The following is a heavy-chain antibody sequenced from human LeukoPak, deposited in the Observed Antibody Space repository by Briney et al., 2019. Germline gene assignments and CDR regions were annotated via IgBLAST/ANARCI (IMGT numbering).Heavy chain of an antibody. CDR1: GFTFSSYA. D-gene: IGHD5-18*01. V-gene: IGHV3-23*01. Sequence: GGSLRLSCAASGFTFSSYAMSWVRQAPGKGLEWVSAISGSGGSTYYADSVKGRFTISRDNSKNTLYLQMNSLRAEDTAVYYCARSIQLWLSSPAGFDYWGQGTLVTVSS. J-gene: IGHJ4*02. CDR3: ARSIQLWLSSPAGFDY. CDR2: ISGSGGST.